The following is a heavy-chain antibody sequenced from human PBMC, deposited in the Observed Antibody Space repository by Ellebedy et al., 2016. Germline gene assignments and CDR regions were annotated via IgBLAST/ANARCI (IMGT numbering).Heavy chain of an antibody. CDR1: EFTFSVYA. V-gene: IGHV3-30-3*01. D-gene: IGHD3-22*01. CDR2: ISQNDGTKK. J-gene: IGHJ4*02. CDR3: AKGFDYYHDTSGLAYVDY. Sequence: GESLKISCAASEFTFSVYAMYWVRHTPGKGLEWVAGISQNDGTKKDYAESVKGRFTISRHNSRNTLYLQVNSLRVEDTAVYYCAKGFDYYHDTSGLAYVDYWGQGTQVTVSA.